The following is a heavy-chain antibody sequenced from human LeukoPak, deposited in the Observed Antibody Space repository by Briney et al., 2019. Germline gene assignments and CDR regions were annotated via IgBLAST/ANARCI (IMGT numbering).Heavy chain of an antibody. CDR1: GFTFRNYT. D-gene: IGHD3-22*01. CDR2: ISGSGGST. CDR3: ARDVGYCYDGSGIY. V-gene: IGHV3-23*01. J-gene: IGHJ4*02. Sequence: GGSLRLSCGASGFTFRNYTMNWVRQAPGKGLEWVSAISGSGGSTYYADSVKGRFTISRDNFKNTLYLQMDSLRAEDTAMYYCARDVGYCYDGSGIYWGQGTLVTVSS.